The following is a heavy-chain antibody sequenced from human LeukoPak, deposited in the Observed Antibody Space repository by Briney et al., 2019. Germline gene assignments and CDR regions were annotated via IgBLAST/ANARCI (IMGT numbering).Heavy chain of an antibody. Sequence: GGSLRLSCAASGFTFSSYAMSWVRQAPGKGLEWVSAISGSGGSTYYADSVKGRFTISRDNSKNTLYLQMNSLRAEDTAVYYCAGAAGPSQLNINWFDPWGQGTLVTVSS. D-gene: IGHD1-1*01. CDR1: GFTFSSYA. J-gene: IGHJ5*02. CDR3: AGAAGPSQLNINWFDP. V-gene: IGHV3-23*01. CDR2: ISGSGGST.